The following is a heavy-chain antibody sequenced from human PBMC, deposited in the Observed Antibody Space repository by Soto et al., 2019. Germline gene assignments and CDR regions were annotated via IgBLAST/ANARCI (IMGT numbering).Heavy chain of an antibody. CDR1: GGSISSGDYY. CDR3: ARALYYYDSSGQEYYFDY. J-gene: IGHJ4*02. D-gene: IGHD3-22*01. V-gene: IGHV4-30-4*01. Sequence: SETLSLTCTVSGGSISSGDYYWGWIRQPPGKGLEWIGYIYYSGSTYYNPSLKSRVTISVDTSKNQFSLKLSSVTAADTAVYYCARALYYYDSSGQEYYFDYWGQGTLVTVSS. CDR2: IYYSGST.